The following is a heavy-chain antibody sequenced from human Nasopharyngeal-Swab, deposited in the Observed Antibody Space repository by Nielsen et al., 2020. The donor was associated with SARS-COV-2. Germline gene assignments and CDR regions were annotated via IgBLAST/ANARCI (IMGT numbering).Heavy chain of an antibody. Sequence: GGSLRLYCAASGFTFSSYAMSWVREAPGKGLEWVSAISGSGGSTYYADSVKGRFTISRDNSKNTLYLQMNSLRAEDTAVYYCAKDHRSREDYYGSGSYYHYYFDYWGQGTLVTVSS. J-gene: IGHJ4*02. V-gene: IGHV3-23*01. CDR3: AKDHRSREDYYGSGSYYHYYFDY. D-gene: IGHD3-10*01. CDR2: ISGSGGST. CDR1: GFTFSSYA.